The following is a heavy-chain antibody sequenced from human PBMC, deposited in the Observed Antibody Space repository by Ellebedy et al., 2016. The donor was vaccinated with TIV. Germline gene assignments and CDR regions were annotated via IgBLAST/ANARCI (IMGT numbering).Heavy chain of an antibody. J-gene: IGHJ4*02. Sequence: GESLKISCAASGFTFSTYSMNWVRQAPGKGLEWISYISSSSSTIYYADSVKGRFTISRDNAKNSLYLQMNSLRAEDTAVYYCASLSNGYYRLFDYWGQGTLVTVSS. D-gene: IGHD3-22*01. CDR2: ISSSSSTI. CDR3: ASLSNGYYRLFDY. CDR1: GFTFSTYS. V-gene: IGHV3-48*04.